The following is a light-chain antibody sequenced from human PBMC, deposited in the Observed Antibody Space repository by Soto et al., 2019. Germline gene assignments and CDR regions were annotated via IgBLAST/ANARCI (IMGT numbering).Light chain of an antibody. J-gene: IGKJ4*01. V-gene: IGKV1-33*01. CDR2: AAS. CDR3: QQYDSLPT. Sequence: DIQMTQSPSSLSASVGDRVTITFRASEGIRNDLGRYQQKPGKAPKRLIFAASNLETGVPSRFSGSGFGTDFSFTISSLQPEDFATYYCQQYDSLPTFGGGTKVDIK. CDR1: EGIRND.